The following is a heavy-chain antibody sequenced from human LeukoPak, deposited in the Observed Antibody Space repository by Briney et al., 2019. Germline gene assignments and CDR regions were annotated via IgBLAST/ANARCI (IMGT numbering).Heavy chain of an antibody. J-gene: IGHJ4*02. V-gene: IGHV4-39*01. D-gene: IGHD3-3*01. Sequence: SETLSLTCTVSGGSISSSSYYWGWIRQPPGKGLEWIGSIYYSGSTYYNPSLKSRVTISVDTSKNQFSLKLSSVTAADTAVYYCARLSFWSGYYPFDYWGQGTLVTVSS. CDR2: IYYSGST. CDR1: GGSISSSSYY. CDR3: ARLSFWSGYYPFDY.